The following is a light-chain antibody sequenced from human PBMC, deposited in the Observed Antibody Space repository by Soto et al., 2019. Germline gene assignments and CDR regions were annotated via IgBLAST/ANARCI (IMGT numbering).Light chain of an antibody. CDR3: QQYYDYPWT. J-gene: IGKJ1*01. CDR1: QNLLYGPNNKNY. Sequence: DIVMTQFPDSLAVSLGERATINCKSSQNLLYGPNNKNYLGWFQRKPGQPPKLLIYWATTRESGVPHRFSGSGYGTNSTLAINSLQSEDVAVYYCQQYYDYPWTFGQGTTVEIK. V-gene: IGKV4-1*01. CDR2: WAT.